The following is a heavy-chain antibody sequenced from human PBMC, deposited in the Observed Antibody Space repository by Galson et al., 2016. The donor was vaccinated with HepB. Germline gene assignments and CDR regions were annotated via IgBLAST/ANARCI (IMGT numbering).Heavy chain of an antibody. Sequence: SVKVSCKVSGYSLTEVSMHWVRQAPGKGLEWMGWINPNSGGTKYTQKFQGWVTMTRDTSISTAYMELSRLTSDDTAVYYCARTYRGYTDYSWVLDVWGQGTTVTVSS. D-gene: IGHD5-12*01. CDR1: GYSLTEVS. CDR2: INPNSGGT. J-gene: IGHJ6*02. CDR3: ARTYRGYTDYSWVLDV. V-gene: IGHV1-2*04.